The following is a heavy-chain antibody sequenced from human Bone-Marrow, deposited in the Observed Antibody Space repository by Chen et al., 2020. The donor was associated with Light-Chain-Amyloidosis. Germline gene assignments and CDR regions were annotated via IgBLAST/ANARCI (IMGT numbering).Heavy chain of an antibody. CDR2: INWNGGST. D-gene: IGHD4-17*01. CDR3: VRGTVTTRYFDY. V-gene: IGHV3-20*04. J-gene: IGHJ4*02. Sequence: EVQLVASGGGVVRPGGSLRLSCAASGFTFDAFVMSWVRQVPGKGLEWVSGINWNGGSTGYAASVKGRFTVSRDNAKNSLYLEMNSLRAEDTALYYCVRGTVTTRYFDYWGQGILVTVSS. CDR1: GFTFDAFV.